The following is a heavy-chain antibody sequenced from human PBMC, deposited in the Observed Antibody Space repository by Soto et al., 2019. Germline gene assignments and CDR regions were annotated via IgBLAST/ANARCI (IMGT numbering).Heavy chain of an antibody. Sequence: QGQLVESWGGVVQPGRSLRLSCAASGFTFSSYGMHWVRQAPGKGLEWVAVISYDGSNKYYADSVKGRFTISRDNSKNTLYLQMNSLRAEDTAVYYCAKVGGSGSYYYYMDVWGKGTTVTVSS. CDR3: AKVGGSGSYYYYMDV. D-gene: IGHD3-10*01. V-gene: IGHV3-30*18. J-gene: IGHJ6*03. CDR1: GFTFSSYG. CDR2: ISYDGSNK.